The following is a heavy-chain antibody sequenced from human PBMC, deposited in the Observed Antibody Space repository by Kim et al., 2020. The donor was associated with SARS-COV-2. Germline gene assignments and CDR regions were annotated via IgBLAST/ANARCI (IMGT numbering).Heavy chain of an antibody. D-gene: IGHD3-22*01. CDR1: GFTFSSHW. J-gene: IGHJ4*02. CDR3: ARGSGNYGFDS. Sequence: GGSLRLSCAASGFTFSSHWMHWVRQAPGKGPVLVSRINADRSVIEYAASVKGRFTISRDNAKSTLDLQMNSLRPEDTAVYYCARGSGNYGFDSWGQGILVAVSS. V-gene: IGHV3-74*01. CDR2: INADRSVI.